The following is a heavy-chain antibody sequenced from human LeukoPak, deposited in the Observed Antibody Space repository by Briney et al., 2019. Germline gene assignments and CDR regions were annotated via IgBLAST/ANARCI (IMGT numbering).Heavy chain of an antibody. D-gene: IGHD3-22*01. V-gene: IGHV3-30*03. CDR1: GFTFSSYG. CDR3: ARDTRPVMIVVPGYFDY. J-gene: IGHJ4*02. Sequence: PGRSLRLSCAASGFTFSSYGMHWVRQAPGKGLEWVAVISYDGSNKYYADSVKGRFTISRDNSKNTLYLQMNSLRAEDTAVYYCARDTRPVMIVVPGYFDYWGQGTLVTVSS. CDR2: ISYDGSNK.